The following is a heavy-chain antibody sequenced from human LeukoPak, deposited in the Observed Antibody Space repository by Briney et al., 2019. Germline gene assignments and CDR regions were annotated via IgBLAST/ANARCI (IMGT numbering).Heavy chain of an antibody. V-gene: IGHV3-64D*09. CDR1: GFTFSSYA. J-gene: IGHJ4*02. CDR2: ISSNGGST. Sequence: GGSLRLSCSASGFTFSSYAMHWVRLAPGKGLEYVSAISSNGGSTYYADSVKGRFTISRDNSKNTLYLQMSSLRAEDTAVYYCVKDPRVATTVVTPGFDYWGQGILVTVSS. CDR3: VKDPRVATTVVTPGFDY. D-gene: IGHD4-23*01.